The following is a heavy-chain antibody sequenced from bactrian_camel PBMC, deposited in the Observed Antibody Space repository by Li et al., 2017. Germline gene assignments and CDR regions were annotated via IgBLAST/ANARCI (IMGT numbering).Heavy chain of an antibody. D-gene: IGHD3*01. J-gene: IGHJ4*01. CDR1: GFTFSIYS. CDR2: INSSGDTT. CDR3: ATIGEQIFSE. Sequence: DVQLVESGGGLVQPGGSLRLSCVASGFTFSIYSMSWVRQAPGKGLEWVSSINSSGDTTYYRDSVKGRFTISRDNAKNTLYLQMNSLKTEDTAVYYCATIGEQIFSEWGQGTQVTVS. V-gene: IGHV3S31*01.